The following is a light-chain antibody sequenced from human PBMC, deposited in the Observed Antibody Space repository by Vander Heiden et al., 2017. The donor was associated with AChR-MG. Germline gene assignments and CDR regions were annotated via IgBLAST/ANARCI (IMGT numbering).Light chain of an antibody. CDR2: KSS. CDR3: RQTKHFPYT. Sequence: DIVMTQTPLSSPVTLGQPASISCRSSQSLVHRDGNTYLTWLQQRPGQPPRLLIYKSSNRFSGVPDRFSGSGAGTDFTLKISRVEAGDVGVYYCRQTKHFPYTFDQGTKLEIK. CDR1: QSLVHRDGNTY. V-gene: IGKV2-24*01. J-gene: IGKJ2*01.